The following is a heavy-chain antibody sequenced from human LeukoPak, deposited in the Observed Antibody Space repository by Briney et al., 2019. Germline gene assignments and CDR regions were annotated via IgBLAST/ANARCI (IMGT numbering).Heavy chain of an antibody. CDR1: GGSFSGYY. D-gene: IGHD3-16*02. V-gene: IGHV4-34*01. J-gene: IGHJ6*03. Sequence: SETLSLTCAVYGGSFSGYYWSWIRQPPGKGLEWIGEINHSGSTNYNPSLKSRVTMSVDTSKTQFSLKLRSVTAADTAVYYCTREGYDYVWGNYRYPHMDVWGKGTTVTISS. CDR3: TREGYDYVWGNYRYPHMDV. CDR2: INHSGST.